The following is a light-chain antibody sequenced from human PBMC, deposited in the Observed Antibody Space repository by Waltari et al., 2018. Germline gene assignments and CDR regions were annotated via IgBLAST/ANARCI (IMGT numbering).Light chain of an antibody. CDR2: AAT. J-gene: IGKJ2*01. V-gene: IGKV1-17*03. Sequence: DIQMTQSPSAMSASVGETVTITCRASLGISDSLAWFQQNPGKVPKRLIFAATNLESGVRSRSSRSRSEKEFTLTITSLQPEDFATCYCLKHNSYPRTFGQGTRL. CDR1: LGISDS. CDR3: LKHNSYPRT.